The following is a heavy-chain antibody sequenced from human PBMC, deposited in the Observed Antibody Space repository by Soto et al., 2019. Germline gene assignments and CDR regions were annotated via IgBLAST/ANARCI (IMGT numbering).Heavy chain of an antibody. CDR2: IYYSGST. D-gene: IGHD5-18*01. J-gene: IGHJ5*02. CDR1: GGSISSGGYY. Sequence: QVQLQESGRGLVKPSQTLSLTCTVSGGSISSGGYYWSWIRQHPGKDLEWSGYIYYSGSTYYNPSLKRRVTKPVDTYKNKFSLKLSSVTAADTAVYYCARGLLDTPYNWFDPWGQGTLVNVSS. CDR3: ARGLLDTPYNWFDP. V-gene: IGHV4-31*03.